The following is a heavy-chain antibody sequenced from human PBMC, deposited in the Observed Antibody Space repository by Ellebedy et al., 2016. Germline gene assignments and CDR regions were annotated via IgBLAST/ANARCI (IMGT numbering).Heavy chain of an antibody. Sequence: GGSLRLSCATSGFTFNIYAMTWVRQVPGKGLEWVSTIGSVDKTYYANSVKGRFTISRDDSGSTLHLQMNNLRVEDTALYYCAKDHFNGNGIYDALDIWGQGTMVTVSS. D-gene: IGHD1-14*01. J-gene: IGHJ3*02. V-gene: IGHV3-23*01. CDR2: IGSVDKT. CDR1: GFTFNIYA. CDR3: AKDHFNGNGIYDALDI.